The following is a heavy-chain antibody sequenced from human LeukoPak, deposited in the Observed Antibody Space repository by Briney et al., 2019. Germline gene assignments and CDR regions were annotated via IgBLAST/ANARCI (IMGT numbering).Heavy chain of an antibody. Sequence: GASVKVSCKPSGYTFIGHYIHWVRQAPGQGLEWMGWINPNGGGTNYAQKFQGRVTMTRDTSVSTAYMELRGLSSDDTAVYYCAVWNGYHDFWSGPFDYWGQGTRVSVSS. J-gene: IGHJ4*02. V-gene: IGHV1-2*02. CDR2: INPNGGGT. CDR3: AVWNGYHDFWSGPFDY. CDR1: GYTFIGHY. D-gene: IGHD3-3*01.